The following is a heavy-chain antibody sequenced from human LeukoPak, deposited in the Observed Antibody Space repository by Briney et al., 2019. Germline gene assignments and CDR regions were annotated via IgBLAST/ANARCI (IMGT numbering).Heavy chain of an antibody. CDR2: INPNSGGT. D-gene: IGHD3-10*01. Sequence: ASVKVSCKASGYTFTGYYMHWVRQAPGQGLEWVGWINPNSGGTNYAQKFQGRVTMTRDTSISTAYMELSRLRSDDTAVYYCARDSGERGSESYLIAYWGQGTLVTVSS. CDR3: ARDSGERGSESYLIAY. V-gene: IGHV1-2*02. CDR1: GYTFTGYY. J-gene: IGHJ4*02.